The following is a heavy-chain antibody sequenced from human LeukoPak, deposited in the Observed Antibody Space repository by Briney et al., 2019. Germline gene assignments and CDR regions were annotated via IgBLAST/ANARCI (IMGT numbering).Heavy chain of an antibody. Sequence: ASVKVSCKASGNTFTGYYMHWVRQAPGQGLEWMGWINPNSGGTNYAQKFQGRVTMTRDTSISTAYMELSRLRSDDTAVYYCASSTLMPTGDGIYYYYGMDVWGQGTTVTVSS. CDR2: INPNSGGT. J-gene: IGHJ6*02. CDR3: ASSTLMPTGDGIYYYYGMDV. V-gene: IGHV1-2*02. D-gene: IGHD2-2*01. CDR1: GNTFTGYY.